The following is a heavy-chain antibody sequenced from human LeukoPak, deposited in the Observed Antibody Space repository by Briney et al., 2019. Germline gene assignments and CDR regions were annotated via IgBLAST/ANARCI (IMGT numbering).Heavy chain of an antibody. D-gene: IGHD2-2*01. V-gene: IGHV1-8*01. J-gene: IGHJ4*02. CDR2: MNPNSGNT. CDR3: ARYLELGSSTSCYFY. CDR1: GYTFTSYD. Sequence: ASVKVSCKASGYTFTSYDINWVRQATGQGLEWMGWMNPNSGNTGYAQKFQGRVTMTRDTSISTAYMELSRLRSDDTAVYYCARYLELGSSTSCYFYWGQGTLVTVSS.